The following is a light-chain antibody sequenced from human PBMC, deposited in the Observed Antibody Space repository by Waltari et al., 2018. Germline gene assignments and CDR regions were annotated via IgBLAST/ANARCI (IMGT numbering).Light chain of an antibody. Sequence: EIVLTQSPATLSLSPGENATLTCRASQRVSSYLAWYQQQPGQAPRLLIHDASKRATGIPARFSGSGSATDFPLTISSLEPEDFAVYYCQQRSNWPPGPLTFGGGTKVEIK. V-gene: IGKV3-11*01. CDR1: QRVSSY. J-gene: IGKJ4*01. CDR3: QQRSNWPPGPLT. CDR2: DAS.